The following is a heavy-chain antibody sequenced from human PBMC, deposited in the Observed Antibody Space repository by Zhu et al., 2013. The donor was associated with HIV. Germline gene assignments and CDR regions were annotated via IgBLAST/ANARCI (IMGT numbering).Heavy chain of an antibody. CDR1: GYTFIDYY. J-gene: IGHJ5*01. CDR3: ARERIGCSGGNCYFDS. Sequence: QVQLVQSGAEVKKPGASVKVSCKASGYTFIDYYIHWVRLAPGQGLEWMGWINPKSGGTNYGQKFQGRVTMTRDTSISTVYLDLNNLMSDDTAIYLCARERIGCSGGNCYFDSWGQGSPVTVSS. V-gene: IGHV1-2*02. CDR2: INPKSGGT. D-gene: IGHD2-15*01.